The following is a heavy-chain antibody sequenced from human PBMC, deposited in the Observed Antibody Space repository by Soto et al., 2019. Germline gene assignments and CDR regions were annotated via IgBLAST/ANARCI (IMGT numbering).Heavy chain of an antibody. CDR2: INHSGST. V-gene: IGHV4-34*01. CDR3: ARGNKLPRGYCTNGVCYSEYFQH. CDR1: GGSFSGYY. J-gene: IGHJ1*01. Sequence: SETLSLTCAVYGGSFSGYYWSWIRQPPGKGLEWIGEINHSGSTNYNPSLKSRVTISVDTSKNQFSLKLSSVTAADTAVYYCARGNKLPRGYCTNGVCYSEYFQHWGQGTLVTVSS. D-gene: IGHD2-8*01.